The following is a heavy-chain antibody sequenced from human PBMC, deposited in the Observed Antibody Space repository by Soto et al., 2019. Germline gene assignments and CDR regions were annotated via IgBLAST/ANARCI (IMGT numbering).Heavy chain of an antibody. D-gene: IGHD1-1*01. Sequence: QVQLVESGGGVIKPGRSRRLSGAASGFTFSSYGMHWVREAPGKGLEWVAVIWYDGSNTYYADSVKGRLTISRDNSKNTLYLQMNSLRAEDTAVYYCATARPGSYYDYGMDVWGQGTTVTVSS. CDR3: ATARPGSYYDYGMDV. CDR1: GFTFSSYG. J-gene: IGHJ6*02. V-gene: IGHV3-33*01. CDR2: IWYDGSNT.